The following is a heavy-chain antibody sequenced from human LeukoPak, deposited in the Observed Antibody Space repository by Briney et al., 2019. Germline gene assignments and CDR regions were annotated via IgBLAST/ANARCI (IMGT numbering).Heavy chain of an antibody. D-gene: IGHD3-22*01. CDR3: ARDRRDTSGYYYDFDY. J-gene: IGHJ4*02. CDR1: GFTFSSYG. Sequence: GGSLRLSCAASGFTFSSYGMHWVRQAPGKGLEWVAVISYDGGNKYYADSVKGRFTISRDNSKNTLYLQMNSLRAEDTAVYYCARDRRDTSGYYYDFDYWGQGTLVTVSS. V-gene: IGHV3-30*03. CDR2: ISYDGGNK.